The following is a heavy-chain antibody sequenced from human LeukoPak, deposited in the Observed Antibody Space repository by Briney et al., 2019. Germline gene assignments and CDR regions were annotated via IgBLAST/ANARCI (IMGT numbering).Heavy chain of an antibody. CDR2: IKEDGSET. CDR3: ARYFRGSPNYYNDY. J-gene: IGHJ4*02. CDR1: GFTFSRFF. D-gene: IGHD3-9*01. Sequence: PGGSLRLSCAASGFTFSRFFMTWARQVPGKGLEWVANIKEDGSETFHADAVRGRFTISRDNAENSVYLQMNSLRVEDTAVYYCARYFRGSPNYYNDYWGQGTLVTVSS. V-gene: IGHV3-7*01.